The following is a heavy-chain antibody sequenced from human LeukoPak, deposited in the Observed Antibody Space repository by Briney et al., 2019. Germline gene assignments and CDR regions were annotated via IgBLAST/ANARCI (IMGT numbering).Heavy chain of an antibody. D-gene: IGHD3-22*01. CDR1: GFTFSSYW. J-gene: IGHJ4*02. CDR3: ARDRSYYDSSGYVYYFDY. Sequence: PGGSLRLSCAASGFTFSSYWMHWVRQVPGKGLVWVARINGDGSNIAYADSVRGRFTISRDNAKNTLYLEMSSLRAEDTAVYYCARDRSYYDSSGYVYYFDYWGQGTLVTVSS. V-gene: IGHV3-74*01. CDR2: INGDGSNI.